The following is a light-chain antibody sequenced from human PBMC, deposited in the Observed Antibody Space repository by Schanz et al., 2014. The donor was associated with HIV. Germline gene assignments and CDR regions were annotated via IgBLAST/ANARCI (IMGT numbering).Light chain of an antibody. V-gene: IGLV2-23*02. CDR1: SSDVGRYNL. J-gene: IGLJ1*01. Sequence: QSVLTQPASVSGSPGQSITISCTGTSSDVGRYNLVSWYQQHPGKVPKLMIYEVTKWPSGVSDRFSGSKSGNTASLTISGLQAEDEADYYCSSKRSGDTTPFVFGSGTKLTVL. CDR3: SSKRSGDTTPFV. CDR2: EVT.